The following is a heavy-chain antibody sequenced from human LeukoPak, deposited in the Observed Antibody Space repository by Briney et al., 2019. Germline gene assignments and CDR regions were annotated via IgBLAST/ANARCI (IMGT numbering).Heavy chain of an antibody. J-gene: IGHJ4*02. CDR1: GFTFSDYW. D-gene: IGHD6-13*01. CDR3: ARDSSSWYKAASGNFDY. V-gene: IGHV3-11*01. CDR2: ISSSGSTI. Sequence: PGGSLRLSCVASGFTFSDYWMSWVRQAPGKGLEWVSYISSSGSTIYYADSVKGRFTISRDNAKNSLYLQMNSLRAEDTAVYYCARDSSSWYKAASGNFDYWGQGTLVTVSS.